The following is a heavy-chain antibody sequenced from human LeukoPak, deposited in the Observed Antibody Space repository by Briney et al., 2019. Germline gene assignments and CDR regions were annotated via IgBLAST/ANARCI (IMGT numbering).Heavy chain of an antibody. J-gene: IGHJ6*02. V-gene: IGHV1-18*01. D-gene: IGHD6-19*01. CDR2: ISDYNSNT. CDR3: ARELSEYSRGWTIYAMDV. CDR1: GYTFNTCG. Sequence: GASVKISFKASGYTFNTCGMSWVRQAPGQGLEWMGWISDYNSNTIYAQKLQGRVTMTTDTSTSTAYMELRSLRSDDTAVYFCARELSEYSRGWTIYAMDVWGQGTTVIVSS.